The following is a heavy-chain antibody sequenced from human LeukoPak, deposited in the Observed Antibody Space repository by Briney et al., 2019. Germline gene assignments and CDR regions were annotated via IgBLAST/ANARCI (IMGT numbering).Heavy chain of an antibody. CDR3: ARDLYSSGWGYFDY. J-gene: IGHJ4*02. D-gene: IGHD6-19*01. V-gene: IGHV4-38-2*02. Sequence: PSETLSLTCTISGYSISSGYYWGWIRQPPGKGLEWIGSIYHSGSTYYNPSLKSRVTISLDTSENQFSLKLSSVPAADTAVYYCARDLYSSGWGYFDYWGQGTLVTVSS. CDR2: IYHSGST. CDR1: GYSISSGYY.